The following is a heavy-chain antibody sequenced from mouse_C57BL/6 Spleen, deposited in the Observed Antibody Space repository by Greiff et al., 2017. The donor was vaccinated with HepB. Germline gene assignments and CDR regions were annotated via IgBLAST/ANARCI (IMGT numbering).Heavy chain of an antibody. Sequence: EVQLQQSGPVLVKPGASVKMSCKASGYTFTDYYMNWVKQSHGKSLEWIGVINPYNGGTSYNQKFKGKATLTVDKSSSTAYMELNSLTSEDSAVYYCGDSSGYVPFAYWGQGTLVTVSA. J-gene: IGHJ3*01. D-gene: IGHD3-2*02. CDR3: GDSSGYVPFAY. CDR2: INPYNGGT. CDR1: GYTFTDYY. V-gene: IGHV1-19*01.